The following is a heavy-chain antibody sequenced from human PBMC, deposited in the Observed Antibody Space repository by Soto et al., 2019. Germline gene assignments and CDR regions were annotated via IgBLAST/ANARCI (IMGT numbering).Heavy chain of an antibody. D-gene: IGHD4-17*01. CDR2: VYYSGTT. J-gene: IGHJ4*02. CDR3: ARTTAVPNTLRSRYFFDY. V-gene: IGHV4-61*01. Sequence: PSETLSLTRSVSGGSVSDKTYYWSWIRQPPGKRLEWIGYVYYSGTTNYNPSLKSRVTISVDLSKNRFSLRLSSVTTADTALYYCARTTAVPNTLRSRYFFDYWGQGTLVTVSS. CDR1: GGSVSDKTYY.